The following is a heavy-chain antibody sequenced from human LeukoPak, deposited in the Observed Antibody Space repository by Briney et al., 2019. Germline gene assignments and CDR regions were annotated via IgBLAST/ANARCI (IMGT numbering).Heavy chain of an antibody. V-gene: IGHV3-30*03. CDR3: ARESYSSSWYGGWFDP. J-gene: IGHJ5*02. D-gene: IGHD6-13*01. CDR2: MTNDGSHQ. CDR1: GFTFSRYG. Sequence: GGSLRLSCAASGFTFSRYGVHWVRQAPGKGLEWVGVMTNDGSHQYYADSVKGRCTISRDNSKNTLYLQMNSLRAEDTAVYYCARESYSSSWYGGWFDPWGQGTLVTVSS.